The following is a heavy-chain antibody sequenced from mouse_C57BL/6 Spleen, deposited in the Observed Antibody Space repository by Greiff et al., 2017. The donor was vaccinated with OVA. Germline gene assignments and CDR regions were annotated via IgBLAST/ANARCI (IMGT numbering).Heavy chain of an antibody. D-gene: IGHD2-4*01. Sequence: VQLQQPGAELVMPGASVKLSCKASGYTFTSYWMHWVKQRPGQGLEWIGEIDPSDSYTNYNQKFKGKSTLTVDKSSSTAYMQLSSLTSEDSAVYYCARWVYYDYDYFDYWGQGTTLTVSS. CDR1: GYTFTSYW. J-gene: IGHJ2*01. V-gene: IGHV1-69*01. CDR3: ARWVYYDYDYFDY. CDR2: IDPSDSYT.